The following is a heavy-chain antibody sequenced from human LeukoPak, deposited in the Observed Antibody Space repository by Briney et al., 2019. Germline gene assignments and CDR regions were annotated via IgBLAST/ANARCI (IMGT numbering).Heavy chain of an antibody. CDR3: ARPIKVVPAVDAFDI. CDR1: GGSISSGSYY. J-gene: IGHJ3*02. Sequence: SETLSLTCTVSGGSISSGSYYWGWIRQPPGKGLEWIGSIYYSGSTYYNPSLKSRVTISVDTSKNQFSLKLSSVIAADTAVYYCARPIKVVPAVDAFDIWGQGTMVTVSS. V-gene: IGHV4-39*01. CDR2: IYYSGST. D-gene: IGHD2-2*01.